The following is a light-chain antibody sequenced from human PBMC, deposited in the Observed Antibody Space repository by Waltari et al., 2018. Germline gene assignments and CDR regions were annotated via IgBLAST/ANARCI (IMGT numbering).Light chain of an antibody. V-gene: IGKV1-39*01. Sequence: SLSASVGYRVTITCRASQTISDYLNWYQQKPGEAPRLLIYAASSLHSGVPSRFSGSGAETDFTITISSLQPEDIATYYCQQSYSTWTFSQGTKVEIK. CDR1: QTISDY. J-gene: IGKJ1*01. CDR3: QQSYSTWT. CDR2: AAS.